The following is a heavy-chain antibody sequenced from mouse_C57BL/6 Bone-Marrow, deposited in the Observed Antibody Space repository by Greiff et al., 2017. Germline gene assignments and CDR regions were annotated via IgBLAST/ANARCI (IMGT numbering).Heavy chain of an antibody. D-gene: IGHD1-1*01. Sequence: EVKLVESEGGLVQPGSSMKLSCTASGFTFSDYYMAWVRQVPEKGLEWVANINYDGSSTYYLDSLKSRFIISRDNAKNILYLQMSSLKSEDTATYYCARAYYGRSPHWYFDVWGTGTTVTVSS. V-gene: IGHV5-16*01. J-gene: IGHJ1*03. CDR2: INYDGSST. CDR1: GFTFSDYY. CDR3: ARAYYGRSPHWYFDV.